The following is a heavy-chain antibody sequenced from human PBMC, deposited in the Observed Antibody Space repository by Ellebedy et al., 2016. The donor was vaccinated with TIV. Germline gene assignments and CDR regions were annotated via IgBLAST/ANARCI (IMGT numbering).Heavy chain of an antibody. CDR3: ARGPPRKYYDFWSGYKSYFDY. CDR1: GYTFTGYY. D-gene: IGHD3-3*01. V-gene: IGHV1-8*02. J-gene: IGHJ4*02. CDR2: ISAYNGNT. Sequence: ASVKVSCXASGYTFTGYYIHWVRQAPGQGLEWMGWISAYNGNTNYAQKLQGRVTMTRNTSISTAYMELSSLRSEDTAVYYCARGPPRKYYDFWSGYKSYFDYWGQGTLVTVSS.